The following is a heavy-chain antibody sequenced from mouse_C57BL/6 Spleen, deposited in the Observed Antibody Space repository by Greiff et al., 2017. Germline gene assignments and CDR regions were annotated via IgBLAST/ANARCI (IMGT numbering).Heavy chain of an antibody. CDR2: IDPSDSDT. Sequence: QVQLQQPGAELVRPGSSVKLSCKASGYTFTSYWMHWVKQRPIQGLEWIGNIDPSDSDTHYNQKFKDKATLTVDKSSSTAYMQLSSRTSEDSAVYYWARRSSGFDYWGQGTTLTVSS. CDR3: ARRSSGFDY. J-gene: IGHJ2*01. D-gene: IGHD3-2*02. V-gene: IGHV1-52*01. CDR1: GYTFTSYW.